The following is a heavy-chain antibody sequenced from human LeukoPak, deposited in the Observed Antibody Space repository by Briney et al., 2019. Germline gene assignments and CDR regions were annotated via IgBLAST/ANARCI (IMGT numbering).Heavy chain of an antibody. D-gene: IGHD1-14*01. V-gene: IGHV4-38-2*01. CDR1: GGSISSGYY. J-gene: IGHJ5*02. CDR3: ARVPGNWFDP. CDR2: IYHSGST. Sequence: PSETLSLTCAVSGGSISSGYYWGWIRQPPGKGLEWIGSIYHSGSTYYNPSLKSRVTISVDTSKNHFSLKLSSVTAADTAVYYCARVPGNWFDPWGQGTLVIVSS.